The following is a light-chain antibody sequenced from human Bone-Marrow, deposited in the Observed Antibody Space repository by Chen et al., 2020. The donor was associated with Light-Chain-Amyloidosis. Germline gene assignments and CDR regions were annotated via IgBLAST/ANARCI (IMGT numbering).Light chain of an antibody. Sequence: QSALTQPASVFVSSGQSITISCTGTSRDVGAYHYVSLFQKHPGKAPTLMIYDVSTRPSGVSHRFSGSKPGDTASLTISGLQAEDESDYYCCSFTTISTLVFGGGTKVTVL. J-gene: IGLJ2*01. CDR2: DVS. V-gene: IGLV2-14*03. CDR1: SRDVGAYHY. CDR3: CSFTTISTLV.